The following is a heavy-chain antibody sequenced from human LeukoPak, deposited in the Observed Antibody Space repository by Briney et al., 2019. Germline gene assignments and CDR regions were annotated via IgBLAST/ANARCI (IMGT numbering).Heavy chain of an antibody. V-gene: IGHV3-66*02. D-gene: IGHD6-19*01. Sequence: GGSLRLSCAASGFTFSSYSMNWVRQAPGKGLEWVSVIYSGGTTYYADSVKGRFTISRDNSKNTLYLQMNSLRAEDTAVYYCARTIAVAGGMVDYWGQGTLVTVSS. CDR3: ARTIAVAGGMVDY. CDR1: GFTFSSYS. J-gene: IGHJ4*02. CDR2: IYSGGTT.